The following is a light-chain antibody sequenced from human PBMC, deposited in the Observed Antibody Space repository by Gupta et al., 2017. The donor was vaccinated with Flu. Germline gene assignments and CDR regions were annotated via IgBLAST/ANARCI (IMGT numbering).Light chain of an antibody. Sequence: QSALTQPPSASGSPGQSVTISCTGTSSDVGAYNYVSWLQQYPGKVPKLMFYEVSERASGVPDRFSGSKYGNTASLTVSGLQAEEEADYYGSSFAGNDNYVVFGGGTKLTVL. CDR2: EVS. J-gene: IGLJ2*01. CDR1: SSDVGAYNY. CDR3: SSFAGNDNYVV. V-gene: IGLV2-8*01.